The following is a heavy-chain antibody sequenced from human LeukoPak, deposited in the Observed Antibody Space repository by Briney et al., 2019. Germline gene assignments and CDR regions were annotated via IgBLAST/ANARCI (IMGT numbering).Heavy chain of an antibody. CDR1: GGSISSGGYY. J-gene: IGHJ4*02. V-gene: IGHV4-31*03. CDR2: IYYSGST. D-gene: IGHD2-2*01. Sequence: SETLSLTCTVSGGSISSGGYYWSWIRQHPGRGLEWIGYIYYSGSTYYNPSLKSRVTIPVDTSKNQFSLKLSSVTAAATAVYYCARVVPAADFDYWGQGTLVTVSS. CDR3: ARVVPAADFDY.